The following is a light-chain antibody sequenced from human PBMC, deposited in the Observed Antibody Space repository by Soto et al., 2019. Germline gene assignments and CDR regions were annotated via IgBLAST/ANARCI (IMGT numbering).Light chain of an antibody. CDR1: QSVSSSY. J-gene: IGKJ2*01. CDR3: QQYGSAFPVYT. Sequence: EIVLTQSPGTLSLSPGERATLSCRASQSVSSSYLAWYQQKPGQAPRLHIYGASSRATGIPDRFSGSGSGTDFTLTISRLEPEDFAVYYGQQYGSAFPVYTFGQGTKVEIK. V-gene: IGKV3-20*01. CDR2: GAS.